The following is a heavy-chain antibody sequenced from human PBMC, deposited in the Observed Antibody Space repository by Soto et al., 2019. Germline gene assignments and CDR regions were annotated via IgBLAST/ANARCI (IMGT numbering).Heavy chain of an antibody. D-gene: IGHD3-10*01. CDR3: ARVLWFGELSIDY. CDR1: GFTFSSYS. Sequence: GSLRLSCAASGFTFSSYSMNWVRQAPGKGLEWVSSISSSSSYIYYADSVKGRFTISRDNAKNSLYLQMNSLRAEDTAVYYCARVLWFGELSIDYWGQGTLVTVSS. CDR2: ISSSSSYI. J-gene: IGHJ4*02. V-gene: IGHV3-21*01.